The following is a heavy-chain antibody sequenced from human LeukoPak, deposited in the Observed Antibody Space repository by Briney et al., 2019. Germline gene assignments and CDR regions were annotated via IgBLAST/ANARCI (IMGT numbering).Heavy chain of an antibody. CDR1: GFTFSSYS. CDR2: TNPDGSST. Sequence: GGSLRLSCAASGFTFSSYSMNWVRQAPGKGLVWVSRTNPDGSSTDYADSVQGRFTVSRDNAKNTVHLQMNSLRADDTALYYCSRDSRDVNYWGQGTLVTVSS. V-gene: IGHV3-74*01. J-gene: IGHJ4*02. CDR3: SRDSRDVNY. D-gene: IGHD3-10*01.